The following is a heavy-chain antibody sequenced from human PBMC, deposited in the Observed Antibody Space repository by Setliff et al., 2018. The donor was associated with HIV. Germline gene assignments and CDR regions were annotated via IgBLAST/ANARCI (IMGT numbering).Heavy chain of an antibody. CDR2: INRSGST. Sequence: SETLSLTCAVYGGSFSDYYWSWIRQPPGKGLEWIGEINRSGSTNFNPSFKSRVTISVDTSKNQFSLKLNSVTAADTAVYYCARGKVDYNFWSGCLTWGQGTLVTVSS. V-gene: IGHV4-34*01. CDR1: GGSFSDYY. J-gene: IGHJ5*02. D-gene: IGHD3-3*01. CDR3: ARGKVDYNFWSGCLT.